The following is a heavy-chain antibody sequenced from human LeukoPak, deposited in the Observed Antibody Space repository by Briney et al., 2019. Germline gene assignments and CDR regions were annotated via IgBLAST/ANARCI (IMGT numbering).Heavy chain of an antibody. J-gene: IGHJ3*02. CDR2: ISSGSSYI. CDR3: ARGGLGIGDFDI. CDR1: GFTFSTYS. V-gene: IGHV3-21*06. D-gene: IGHD7-27*01. Sequence: GGSLRLSCAASGFTFSTYSMNWVRQAPGKGLEWVSSISSGSSYIDYGDSVKGRFTISRDNAKNSLYLQMNSLRAEDTAVYYCARGGLGIGDFDIWGQGTMVTVSS.